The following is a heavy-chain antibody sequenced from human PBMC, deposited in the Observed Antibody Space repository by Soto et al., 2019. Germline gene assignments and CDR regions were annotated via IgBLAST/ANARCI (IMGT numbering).Heavy chain of an antibody. CDR3: ARVRCSGGSCRDAYDI. CDR2: INSDGSST. CDR1: GFTFSTYW. Sequence: GGSLRLSCAASGFTFSTYWMHWVRQAPGKGLVWVSRINSDGSSTSYADSVKGRFTISRDNAKNTLYLQMDSLRAEDTAMYYCARVRCSGGSCRDAYDIWGQGTMVTVSS. D-gene: IGHD2-15*01. J-gene: IGHJ3*02. V-gene: IGHV3-74*01.